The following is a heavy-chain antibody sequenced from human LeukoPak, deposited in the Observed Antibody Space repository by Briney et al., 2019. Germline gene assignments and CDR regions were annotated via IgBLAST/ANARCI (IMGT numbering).Heavy chain of an antibody. CDR3: ARGGVAYSYYFDY. J-gene: IGHJ4*02. D-gene: IGHD3-10*01. CDR1: GGTFSSYA. Sequence: SVKVSCKASGGTFSSYAISWVRQAPGQGLEWMGGIIPIFGTANYAQKFQGRVTITTDESTSTAYMELSSLRSEDTAVYYCARGGVAYSYYFDYWGQGTLVTVSS. CDR2: IIPIFGTA. V-gene: IGHV1-69*05.